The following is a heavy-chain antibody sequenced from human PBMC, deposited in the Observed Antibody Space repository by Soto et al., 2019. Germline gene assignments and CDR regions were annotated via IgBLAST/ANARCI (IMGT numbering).Heavy chain of an antibody. CDR1: GFTFSSYA. V-gene: IGHV3-23*01. CDR3: AKDRVDYGDYRGLDY. Sequence: EVQLLESGGGLVQPGGSLRLSCAGSGFTFSSYALTWVRQAPGKGLEWVSAISGSGTNRYYADSVKGRFTISRDNSKNTLYLQMNSLRAEDTAVYYCAKDRVDYGDYRGLDYWGQGTLVTVSS. CDR2: ISGSGTNR. D-gene: IGHD4-17*01. J-gene: IGHJ4*02.